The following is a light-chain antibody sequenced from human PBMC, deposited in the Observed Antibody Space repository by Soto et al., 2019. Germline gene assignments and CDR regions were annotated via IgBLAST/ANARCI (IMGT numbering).Light chain of an antibody. Sequence: EVVLTPSPGTLSLSPGERATLSCRASQSVNSLFFGWHRQKPGQAPRLLIYGTTNRAAGIPDRFSGSGSGTDFTLTISRLEPEDSAVYFCQQYGISPKTFGQGTKVDIK. J-gene: IGKJ1*01. CDR1: QSVNSLF. V-gene: IGKV3-20*01. CDR3: QQYGISPKT. CDR2: GTT.